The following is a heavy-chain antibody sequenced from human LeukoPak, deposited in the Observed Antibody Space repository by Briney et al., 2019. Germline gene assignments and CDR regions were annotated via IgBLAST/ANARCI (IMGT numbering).Heavy chain of an antibody. V-gene: IGHV1-8*01. Sequence: ASVKVSCKASGYTFTSYDINWVRQATGQGLEWMGWMNPNSGNTGYAQKFQGRVTMTRNTSISTAYMELSSLRSEDTAVYYCATTYYYGSGSYYLPFDYWGQGTLVTVSS. CDR1: GYTFTSYD. J-gene: IGHJ4*02. D-gene: IGHD3-10*01. CDR3: ATTYYYGSGSYYLPFDY. CDR2: MNPNSGNT.